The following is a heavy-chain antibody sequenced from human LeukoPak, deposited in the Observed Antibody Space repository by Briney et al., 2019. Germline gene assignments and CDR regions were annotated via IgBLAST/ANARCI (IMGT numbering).Heavy chain of an antibody. V-gene: IGHV4-4*07. D-gene: IGHD4-17*01. CDR2: IYTTGNTIT. Sequence: SETLSLTCTVSGDSISGYFWSWIRQPAGKGLEWIGRIYTTGNTITNYNPSLKSQVTISVDTSKNQFSLKLSSVTAADTAVYYCARGFQLDHGENYGYFQRWGQGTLVTVSS. CDR1: GDSISGYF. J-gene: IGHJ1*01. CDR3: ARGFQLDHGENYGYFQR.